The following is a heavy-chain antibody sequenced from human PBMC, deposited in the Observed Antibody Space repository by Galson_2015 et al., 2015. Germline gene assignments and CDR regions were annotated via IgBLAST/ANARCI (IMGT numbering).Heavy chain of an antibody. V-gene: IGHV7-4-1*02. CDR2: INTNTGNP. CDR1: GYTFTSYA. Sequence: SAKVSCKASGYTFTSYAMNWVRQAPGQGLEYMGWINTNTGNPTYAQGFTGRFVFSLDTSVSTAYLQISSLKAEDTAVYYCARDFYSDDSRTGTTWGQGTLVTVSS. J-gene: IGHJ4*02. CDR3: ARDFYSDDSRTGTT. D-gene: IGHD1-1*01.